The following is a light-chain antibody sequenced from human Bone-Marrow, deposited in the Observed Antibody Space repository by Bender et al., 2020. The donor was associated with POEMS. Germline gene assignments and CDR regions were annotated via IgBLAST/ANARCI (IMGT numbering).Light chain of an antibody. Sequence: QSALTQPASVSGSPGQSITISCSGTRSDIGGYDYVSWYQQYPGRAPKLIIYEVSNRPSGVSDRFSGSKSGTSASLAISGLRSEDEADYYCAAWDDSLSGWVFGGGTKLTVL. V-gene: IGLV2-14*01. CDR2: EVS. CDR1: RSDIGGYDY. CDR3: AAWDDSLSGWV. J-gene: IGLJ3*02.